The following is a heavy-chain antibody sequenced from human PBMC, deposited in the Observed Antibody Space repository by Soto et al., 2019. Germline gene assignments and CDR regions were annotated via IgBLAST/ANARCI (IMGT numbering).Heavy chain of an antibody. CDR2: IYYSGST. Sequence: PSETLSLTCTVSGGSISSGDYYWSWVRQPPGKGLEWIGYIYYSGSTYYNPSLKSRVTISVDTSKNQFSLKLSSVTAAATAVYYCAREFLSSGYFGYRLDPWGQGTLVTVSS. V-gene: IGHV4-30-4*01. CDR3: AREFLSSGYFGYRLDP. D-gene: IGHD3-22*01. J-gene: IGHJ5*02. CDR1: GGSISSGDYY.